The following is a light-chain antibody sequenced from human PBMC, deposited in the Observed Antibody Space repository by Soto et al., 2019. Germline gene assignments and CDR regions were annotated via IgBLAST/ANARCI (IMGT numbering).Light chain of an antibody. Sequence: QSALTQPASVSGSPGQSITISCTGTSSDVGGYNYVSWYQQHPGKAPKLMIYDVSNRPSGVSNRFSGSKSGNTASLPISGLQAEHEADYYCSSYTVISPHVVFGGGTQLTVL. CDR3: SSYTVISPHVV. CDR2: DVS. V-gene: IGLV2-14*01. CDR1: SSDVGGYNY. J-gene: IGLJ2*01.